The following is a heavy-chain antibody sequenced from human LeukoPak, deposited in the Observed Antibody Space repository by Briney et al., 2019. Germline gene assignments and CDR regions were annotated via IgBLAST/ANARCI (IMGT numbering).Heavy chain of an antibody. D-gene: IGHD6-25*01. CDR2: INPNSGGT. CDR1: GYTFTGYY. V-gene: IGHV1-2*02. J-gene: IGHJ5*02. Sequence: ASVKVSCKASGYTFTGYYMHWVRQAPGQGLEWMGWINPNSGGTNYAQKFQGRVTMTRDTSISTAYMELSRLGSDDTAVYYCARSGWPHNWFDPWGQGTLVTVSS. CDR3: ARSGWPHNWFDP.